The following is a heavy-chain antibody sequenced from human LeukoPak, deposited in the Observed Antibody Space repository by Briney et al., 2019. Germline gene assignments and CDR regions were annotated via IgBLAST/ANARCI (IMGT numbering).Heavy chain of an antibody. CDR2: IRYDGSNK. V-gene: IGHV3-30*02. Sequence: GGSLRLSCAASGFTFSSYGMHWVRQAPGKGLEWVAFIRYDGSNKYYADSVKGRLTISRDNSKNTLSLQMNSLRAEDTAVYYCARGTLNIPGEHGAFDYWGQGTLVTVSS. D-gene: IGHD1-14*01. CDR1: GFTFSSYG. CDR3: ARGTLNIPGEHGAFDY. J-gene: IGHJ4*02.